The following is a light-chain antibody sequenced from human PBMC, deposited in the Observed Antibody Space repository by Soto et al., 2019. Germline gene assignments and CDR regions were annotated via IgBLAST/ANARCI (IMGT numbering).Light chain of an antibody. CDR1: SSDFGGYNY. J-gene: IGLJ1*01. CDR3: ATWDDSLNGFYV. Sequence: QSALTQPRSVSGSPGQSVTISCTGTSSDFGGYNYVSWYQHHPGKAPKLMIYDVSERPSGVPDRFSGSKSGTSASLAISGLRSDDEADYFCATWDDSLNGFYVFGTGTKLTVL. V-gene: IGLV2-11*01. CDR2: DVS.